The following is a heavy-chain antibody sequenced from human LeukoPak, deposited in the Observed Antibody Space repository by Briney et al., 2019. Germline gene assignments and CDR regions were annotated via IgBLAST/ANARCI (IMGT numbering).Heavy chain of an antibody. J-gene: IGHJ6*03. Sequence: SETLSLTCTVSGGSISSSSYYWGWIRQPPGKGLEWIGSIYYSGSTYYNPSLKSRVTISVDTSKNQFSLKLSSVTAADTAVYYCARGGYCSSTSCYVVNNYYYYYMDVWRKGTTVTVSS. V-gene: IGHV4-39*01. CDR2: IYYSGST. D-gene: IGHD2-2*01. CDR1: GGSISSSSYY. CDR3: ARGGYCSSTSCYVVNNYYYYYMDV.